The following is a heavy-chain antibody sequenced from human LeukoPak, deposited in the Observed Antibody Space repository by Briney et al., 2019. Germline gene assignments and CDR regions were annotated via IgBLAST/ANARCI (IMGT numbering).Heavy chain of an antibody. D-gene: IGHD3-10*01. CDR2: INVEGTTT. CDR3: TRGGEEPFDY. CDR1: GFTFTRFW. V-gene: IGHV3-74*01. Sequence: GGSLGLSCAGSGFTFTRFWMHWVRQAPGKGLVWVSRINVEGTTTTYADSVEGRFTISRDENTLYLQMNHLRDDDTAVYYCTRGGEEPFDYWGQGALVTVSS. J-gene: IGHJ4*02.